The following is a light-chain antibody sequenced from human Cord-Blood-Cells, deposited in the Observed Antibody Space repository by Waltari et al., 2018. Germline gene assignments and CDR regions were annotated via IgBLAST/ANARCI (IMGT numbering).Light chain of an antibody. CDR2: RNN. CDR3: AAWDDSLSGRV. CDR1: SSNIGSNY. Sequence: QSVLTQPPSASGTPGQRVTISCSGSSSNIGSNYLYWYQQLPGTAPKLLIDRNNQRPSGVPDRFSGSKSGTSASLAISGLRYEDEADYYCAAWDDSLSGRVFGGGTKLTVL. V-gene: IGLV1-47*01. J-gene: IGLJ3*02.